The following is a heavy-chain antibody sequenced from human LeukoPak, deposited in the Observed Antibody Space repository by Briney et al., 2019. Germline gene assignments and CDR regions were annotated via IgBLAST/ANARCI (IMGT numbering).Heavy chain of an antibody. CDR3: ARHRGYDLFDY. V-gene: IGHV4-59*08. D-gene: IGHD5-12*01. CDR2: IHYSGST. CDR1: GDSISSYW. J-gene: IGHJ4*02. Sequence: SETLSLTCTVSGDSISSYWWSWIRQSQGKGLEWIGYIHYSGSTKYNPSFKSRVTISVDTSKNQFSLKVSSVTAADTAVYYCARHRGYDLFDYWGQGILVTVSS.